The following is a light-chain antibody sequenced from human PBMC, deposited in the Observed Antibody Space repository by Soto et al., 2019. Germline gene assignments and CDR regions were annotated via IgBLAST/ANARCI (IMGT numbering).Light chain of an antibody. CDR1: QSVSTN. J-gene: IGKJ1*01. CDR2: GAS. CDR3: QQYNKWPLS. V-gene: IGKV3D-15*01. Sequence: EVVMTQSPATLSVSPGERATLSCRASQSVSTNLAWYQQKPGQAPRLVIYGASTRATGIPARFSGSGSGTEFTLTISSLQSEDFAVYYCQQYNKWPLSFGQGTKVDIK.